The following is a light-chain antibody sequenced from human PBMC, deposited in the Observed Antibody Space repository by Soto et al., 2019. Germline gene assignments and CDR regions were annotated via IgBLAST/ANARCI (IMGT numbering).Light chain of an antibody. CDR3: QQSYSTPRT. J-gene: IGKJ2*01. V-gene: IGKV1-39*01. Sequence: DIQMTQSPSSLSASVGDRVTITCRASQSISSYLNWYQQKPGKAPKLLIYAASSLQSVVPSRFSGSGSGTDFTLTIRSLQPEDFATYYCQQSYSTPRTFGQGTKLEIK. CDR2: AAS. CDR1: QSISSY.